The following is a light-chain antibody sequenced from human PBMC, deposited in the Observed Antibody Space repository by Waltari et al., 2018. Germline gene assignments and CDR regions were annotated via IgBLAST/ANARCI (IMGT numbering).Light chain of an antibody. Sequence: DIHMTQSTSTLSASVEDRVTIHCRASQSISSWLAWYQQKPGKAPKLLIYKASSLESGVPSRFSGSGSGTEFTLTISSLQPDDFATYYCQQYNSFSITFGGGTKVEIK. CDR1: QSISSW. CDR3: QQYNSFSIT. V-gene: IGKV1-5*03. J-gene: IGKJ4*01. CDR2: KAS.